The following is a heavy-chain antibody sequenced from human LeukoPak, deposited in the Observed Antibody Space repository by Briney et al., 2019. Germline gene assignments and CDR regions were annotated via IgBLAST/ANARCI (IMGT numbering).Heavy chain of an antibody. CDR2: INHSGST. CDR1: GGSFSGYY. V-gene: IGHV4-34*01. CDR3: ARGQGTVTTH. D-gene: IGHD4-17*01. Sequence: SETLSLTCAVYGGSFSGYYWSWTRQPPGKGLEWIGEINHSGSTNYNPSLKSRVTISVDTSKNQFSLKLSSVTAADTAVYYCARGQGTVTTHWGQGTLVTVSS. J-gene: IGHJ4*02.